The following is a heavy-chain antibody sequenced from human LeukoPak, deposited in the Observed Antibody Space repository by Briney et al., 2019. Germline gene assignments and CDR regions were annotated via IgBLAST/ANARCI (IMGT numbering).Heavy chain of an antibody. CDR3: ARVSSDTGFWSGSVYYLDY. V-gene: IGHV3-7*01. Sequence: GWSLRLSCAASGFTFSSYWMSWVRQAPGKGLEWVANIKQDGSEKYYVDSVKGRFTISRDNAKNSLYLQMNSLRAEDTAVYYCARVSSDTGFWSGSVYYLDYWGQGTLVTLYS. J-gene: IGHJ4*02. CDR2: IKQDGSEK. CDR1: GFTFSSYW. D-gene: IGHD3-3*01.